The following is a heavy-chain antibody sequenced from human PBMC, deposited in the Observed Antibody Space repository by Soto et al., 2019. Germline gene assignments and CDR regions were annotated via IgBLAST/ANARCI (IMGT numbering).Heavy chain of an antibody. Sequence: PSETLSLTCTVSSGSISSSSYYWGWIRQPPGKGLEWIGSIYYSGSTYYNPSLKSRVTISVDTSKNQFSLKLSSVTAADTAVYYCARRTFTVTTLFDYWGQGTLVTVSS. J-gene: IGHJ4*02. CDR1: SGSISSSSYY. CDR3: ARRTFTVTTLFDY. CDR2: IYYSGST. D-gene: IGHD4-17*01. V-gene: IGHV4-39*01.